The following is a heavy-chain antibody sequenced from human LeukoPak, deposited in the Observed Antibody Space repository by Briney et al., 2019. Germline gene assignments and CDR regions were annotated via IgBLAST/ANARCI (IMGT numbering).Heavy chain of an antibody. CDR3: AKDDFDI. CDR1: GFTFNSYR. Sequence: SGGSLRLSWAASGFTFNSYRMDWVRQAPGKGLEWVSSISSSSSYIYYADSVKDRFTISRDNAKNSLYLQMNSLRAKYTAVYYCAKDDFDIWGQGTMVTVSS. V-gene: IGHV3-21*01. CDR2: ISSSSSYI. J-gene: IGHJ3*02.